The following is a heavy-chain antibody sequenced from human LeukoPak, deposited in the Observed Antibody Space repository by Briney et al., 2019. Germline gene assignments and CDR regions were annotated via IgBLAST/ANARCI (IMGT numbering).Heavy chain of an antibody. CDR1: SGSISSYY. CDR3: ARANYYYYYMDV. CDR2: IYYSGST. V-gene: IGHV4-59*01. Sequence: SETLSLTCTVSSGSISSYYWSWIRQPPGKGLEWIGYIYYSGSTNYNPSLKSRVTISVDTSKNQFSLKLSSVTAADTAVYYCARANYYYYYMDVWGKGTTVTISS. J-gene: IGHJ6*03.